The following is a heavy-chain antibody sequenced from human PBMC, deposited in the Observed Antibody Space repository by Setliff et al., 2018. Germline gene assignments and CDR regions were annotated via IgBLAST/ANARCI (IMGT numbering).Heavy chain of an antibody. J-gene: IGHJ5*02. CDR2: IYTRGST. CDR3: ASNRAAMALDDP. CDR1: GGSISTGSYF. D-gene: IGHD5-18*01. Sequence: PSETLSLTCTVSGGSISTGSYFWSWIRQPAGKGLEWIGHIYTRGSTTYNPSLKSRVTISLDTSKNQFSLKMSSVTAADTAVYYCASNRAAMALDDPWGQGKLVTVSS. V-gene: IGHV4-61*09.